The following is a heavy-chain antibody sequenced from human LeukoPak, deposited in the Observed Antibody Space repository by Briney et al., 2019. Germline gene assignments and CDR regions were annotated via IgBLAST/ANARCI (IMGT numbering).Heavy chain of an antibody. J-gene: IGHJ4*02. CDR2: INYRGST. CDR1: GGSISSSSYY. D-gene: IGHD3-22*01. Sequence: SETLSLTCTVFGGSISSSSYYWGWIRQPPGKGLEWIGSINYRGSTYYNPSLKSRVTISVDTSKNQFSLKLSSVTAADTAVYYCARERDYYYDSSGYPDYWGQGTLVTVSS. CDR3: ARERDYYYDSSGYPDY. V-gene: IGHV4-39*07.